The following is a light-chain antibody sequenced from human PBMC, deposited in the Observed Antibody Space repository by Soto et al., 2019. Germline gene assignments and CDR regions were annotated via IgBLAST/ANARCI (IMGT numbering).Light chain of an antibody. CDR3: QQYAVSPIT. CDR2: AAS. J-gene: IGKJ5*01. Sequence: EIVLTQSPVTLSLSPGEGATLPCRASQTVSKNYLAWYQQKAGQAPRLVIYAASTRATGIPDRFSGSGSGTDFTLTISRLEPEDFAVFYCQQYAVSPITFGQGTRLEIK. CDR1: QTVSKNY. V-gene: IGKV3-20*01.